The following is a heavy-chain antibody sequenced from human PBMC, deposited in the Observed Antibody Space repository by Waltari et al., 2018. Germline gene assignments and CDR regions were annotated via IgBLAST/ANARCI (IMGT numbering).Heavy chain of an antibody. CDR3: AGTGWSAVTTLSQ. D-gene: IGHD4-17*01. Sequence: QLQLQESGPGLVKPSETLSLTCTVSGGSISSSSYYWGWIRQPPGKGLEWIGSIYYSGSTYYNPSLKSRVTISVDTSKNQFSLKLSSVTAADTAVYYCAGTGWSAVTTLSQWGQGTLVTVSS. CDR1: GGSISSSSYY. CDR2: IYYSGST. J-gene: IGHJ4*02. V-gene: IGHV4-39*07.